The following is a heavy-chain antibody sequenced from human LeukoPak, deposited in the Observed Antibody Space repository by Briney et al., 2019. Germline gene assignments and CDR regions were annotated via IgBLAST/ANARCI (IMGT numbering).Heavy chain of an antibody. D-gene: IGHD3-10*01. J-gene: IGHJ5*02. CDR2: IYPGDSDT. V-gene: IGHV5-51*01. CDR3: ARLSMVRGVIRNWFDP. CDR1: GYSFTSYW. Sequence: GESLQISCKGSGYSFTSYWIGWVRQMPGKGLEWMGIIYPGDSDTRYSPSFQGQVTISADKSISTAYLQWSSLKASDTAMYYCARLSMVRGVIRNWFDPWGQGTLVTVSS.